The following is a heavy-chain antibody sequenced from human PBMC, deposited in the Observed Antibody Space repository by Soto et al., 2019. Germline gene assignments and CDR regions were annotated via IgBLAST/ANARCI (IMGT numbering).Heavy chain of an antibody. J-gene: IGHJ4*02. V-gene: IGHV1-69*13. D-gene: IGHD6-6*01. CDR3: ARAGAYSSSSIHY. CDR1: GGTFSSYA. CDR2: IIPIFGTA. Sequence: VASVKVSCKASGGTFSSYAISWVRQAPGQGLEWMGGIIPIFGTANYAQKFQGRVTITADESTSTAYMELSSLRSEDTAVYYCARAGAYSSSSIHYWGQGTLVTVSS.